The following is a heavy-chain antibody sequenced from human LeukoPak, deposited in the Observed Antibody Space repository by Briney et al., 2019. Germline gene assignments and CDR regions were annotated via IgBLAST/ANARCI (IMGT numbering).Heavy chain of an antibody. D-gene: IGHD2-8*01. CDR3: ARTFCTNGFCYFFY. CDR1: GGSIRSSIYY. CDR2: IHYSGTI. J-gene: IGHJ4*02. V-gene: IGHV4-39*01. Sequence: SETLSLTCSVSGGSIRSSIYYWGWIRQPPGKGLEWIGSIHYSGTIYYNPSLKSRVTISVDTSKNQFSLKLTSVTAADTAVYCCARTFCTNGFCYFFYWGQGTLVTVSS.